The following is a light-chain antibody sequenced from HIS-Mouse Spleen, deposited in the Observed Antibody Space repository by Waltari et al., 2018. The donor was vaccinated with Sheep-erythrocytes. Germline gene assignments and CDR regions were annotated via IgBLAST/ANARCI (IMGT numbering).Light chain of an antibody. CDR3: CSYAGSYNHV. Sequence: QSALTQPRSVSGSPGQSVTISCTGTSSDVGCSNYVPWYQQHPGKAPKLMIYDVSKRPSGVPDRFSGSKSGNTASLTISGLQAEDEADYYCCSYAGSYNHVFATGTKVTVL. CDR2: DVS. V-gene: IGLV2-11*01. CDR1: SSDVGCSNY. J-gene: IGLJ1*01.